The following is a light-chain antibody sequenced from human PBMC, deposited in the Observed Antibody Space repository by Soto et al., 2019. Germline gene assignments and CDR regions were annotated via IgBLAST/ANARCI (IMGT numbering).Light chain of an antibody. J-gene: IGKJ2*01. V-gene: IGKV1-39*01. CDR2: AAS. CDR1: QSIRTY. Sequence: DIQMTQSPSSLSASLGVRVTITCRASQSIRTYLNWYQQKPGKAPTLLIYAASRLQSGVPSRFSGSGSGTDFTLTISSLQPEDFATYHCQQTYSTLGTFGQGTKLEIK. CDR3: QQTYSTLGT.